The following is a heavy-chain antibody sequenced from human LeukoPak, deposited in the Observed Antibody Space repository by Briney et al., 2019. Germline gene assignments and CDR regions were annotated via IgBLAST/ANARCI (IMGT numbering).Heavy chain of an antibody. CDR1: GFSFSSYA. CDR3: AKGPGAIISLSIY. V-gene: IGHV3-23*01. J-gene: IGHJ4*02. Sequence: TGGSLRLSCAASGFSFSSYAMSWVRQAPGKGLGWVSDISGSGDSSYHADSVKGRFTISRDNSKRMLYLQMNSLRAEDTAVYYCAKGPGAIISLSIYWGQGTLVTVSS. CDR2: ISGSGDSS. D-gene: IGHD2-2*02.